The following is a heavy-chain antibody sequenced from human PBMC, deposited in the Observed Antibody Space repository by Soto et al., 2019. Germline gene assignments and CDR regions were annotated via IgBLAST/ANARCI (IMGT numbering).Heavy chain of an antibody. CDR1: GFNFRRHG. CDR3: ARWSNQKGVDP. Sequence: QEQLVESGGGVVQPGGSLRLSCEGSGFNFRRHGMHWIRQPPGKGLEWLAVIWYDGSEKYYGESVKGRFTISRDNSKNTLYLRMTSLTVDETATYSGARWSNQKGVDPWGQGTVVAVSS. D-gene: IGHD1-26*01. J-gene: IGHJ5*02. CDR2: IWYDGSEK. V-gene: IGHV3-33*01.